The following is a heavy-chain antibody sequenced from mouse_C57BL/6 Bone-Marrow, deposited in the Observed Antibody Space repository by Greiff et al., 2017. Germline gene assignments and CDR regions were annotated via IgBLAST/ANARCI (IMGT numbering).Heavy chain of an antibody. CDR1: GFTFSSYG. CDR3: ERRDRSGYDDY. Sequence: EVMLVESGGDLVKPGGSLKLSCAASGFTFSSYGMSWVRQTPDKRLAWVATISSGGSYTYYPDSVKGRFTFSRDNAKNTLYLHMRSLKSEDTAMYYCERRDRSGYDDYWGQGTLVTVSA. J-gene: IGHJ3*01. D-gene: IGHD3-2*02. CDR2: ISSGGSYT. V-gene: IGHV5-6*02.